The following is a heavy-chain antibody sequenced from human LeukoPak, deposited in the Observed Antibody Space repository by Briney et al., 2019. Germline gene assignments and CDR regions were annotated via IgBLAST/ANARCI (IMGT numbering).Heavy chain of an antibody. CDR1: EDTFSSTYA. D-gene: IGHD3-22*01. V-gene: IGHV1-69*13. CDR2: IITIIGTP. Sequence: ASVKVSCKVDEDTFSSTYAISWVRQAPGKGLEWMGGIITIIGTPRYAQKFQERVTITADESTNTVYMEVNRLRSEDTAVFYCANKHDSSDGTIDYWGQGTLVTVSS. CDR3: ANKHDSSDGTIDY. J-gene: IGHJ4*02.